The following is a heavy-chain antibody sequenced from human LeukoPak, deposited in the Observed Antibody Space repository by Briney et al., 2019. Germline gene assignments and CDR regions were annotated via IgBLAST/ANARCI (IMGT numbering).Heavy chain of an antibody. V-gene: IGHV3-23*01. CDR3: ASGTYRLGDY. D-gene: IGHD3-10*01. Sequence: PGGSLRLSCAASRFSFSDYYMSWIRQAPGKGLEWVSGISGSGVDTHHADSVKGRFRISRDNSKNTLYLQLNSLRAEDTAVYYCASGTYRLGDYWGLGTLVTVSS. J-gene: IGHJ4*02. CDR2: ISGSGVDT. CDR1: RFSFSDYY.